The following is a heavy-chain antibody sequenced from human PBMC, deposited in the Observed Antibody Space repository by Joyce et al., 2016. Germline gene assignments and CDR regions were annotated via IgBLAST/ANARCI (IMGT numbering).Heavy chain of an antibody. J-gene: IGHJ6*02. CDR2: FHFRGRT. CDR1: CGSISSGNYF. Sequence: QLQLQESGPGLVKPSETLSLTCTISCGSISSGNYFWDWLRQSPGKGLEWFGSFHFRGRTFYNPSLKSRVTISVDTSQNQFSLKLTAVTAADTAVYYCARKDSSSWNFYYGLDVWGQGTTVTVSS. D-gene: IGHD6-13*01. CDR3: ARKDSSSWNFYYGLDV. V-gene: IGHV4-39*01.